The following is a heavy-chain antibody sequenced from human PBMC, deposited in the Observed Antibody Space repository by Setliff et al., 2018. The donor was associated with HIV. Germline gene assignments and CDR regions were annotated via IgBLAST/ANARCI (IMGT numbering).Heavy chain of an antibody. V-gene: IGHV3-48*03. CDR2: ISIGSGGAI. J-gene: IGHJ6*02. Sequence: PGGSLRLSCAASGFTFRNYKFNWVRQAPGRGLEWVSSISIGSGGAIDYADSVQGRFTISRDNSKNSLYLQMNSLRVEDTAVYYCARDYLYYNLYNGSPVYGMDVWGQGTTVTVS. CDR3: ARDYLYYNLYNGSPVYGMDV. CDR1: GFTFRNYK. D-gene: IGHD3-3*01.